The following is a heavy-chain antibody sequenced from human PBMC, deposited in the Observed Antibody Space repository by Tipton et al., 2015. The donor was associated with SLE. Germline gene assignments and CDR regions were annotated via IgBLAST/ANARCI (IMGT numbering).Heavy chain of an antibody. Sequence: TLSLTCTVSGGSISSYYWSWIRQPPGKGLEWIGYIYCSGSTNYNPSLKSRVTISVDTSKNQFSLKLSSVTAADTAVYYCARDPLAYSSGWYGAFDIWGQGTMVTVSS. J-gene: IGHJ3*02. CDR2: IYCSGST. D-gene: IGHD6-19*01. V-gene: IGHV4-59*01. CDR1: GGSISSYY. CDR3: ARDPLAYSSGWYGAFDI.